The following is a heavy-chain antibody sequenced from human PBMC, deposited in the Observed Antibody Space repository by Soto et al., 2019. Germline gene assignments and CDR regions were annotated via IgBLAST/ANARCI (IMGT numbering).Heavy chain of an antibody. CDR3: ARYDNSGSHGFDI. D-gene: IGHD3-22*01. V-gene: IGHV4-31*03. CDR1: GGSISSGGYY. Sequence: PSETLSLTCTVSGGSISSGGYYWSWIRQHPGKGLEWIGYIYYSGSTYYNPSLKSRVTISVDTSKNQFSLKLSSVTAADTAVYYCARYDNSGSHGFDIWGQGTMVHRLL. J-gene: IGHJ3*02. CDR2: IYYSGST.